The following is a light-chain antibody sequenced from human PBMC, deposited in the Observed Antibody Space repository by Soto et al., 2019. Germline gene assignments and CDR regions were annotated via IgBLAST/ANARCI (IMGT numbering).Light chain of an antibody. CDR2: AAS. V-gene: IGKV1-27*01. J-gene: IGKJ5*01. CDR3: KKYNSAPLT. Sequence: DIQMTQSPSSLSASVGDRVTITCRASQGISNYLAWYQQKPVKFPKLLIYAASTLQSGVPSRFSCSGSGTDFTLSISSLQPEDVATYYCKKYNSAPLTFGQGTRLEI. CDR1: QGISNY.